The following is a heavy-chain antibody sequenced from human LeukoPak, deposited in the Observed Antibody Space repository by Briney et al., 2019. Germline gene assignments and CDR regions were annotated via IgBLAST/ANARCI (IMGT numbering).Heavy chain of an antibody. D-gene: IGHD3-10*01. Sequence: SETLSLTCTVSGGSISSYYWSWIRQPPGKGLEWIGYIYYSGSTNYNPSLKSRVTISVDTSKNQFSLKLTSVAAADTAVYYCARGLTYYYGSGSYYPPDYYYYMDVWGKGTTVTISS. CDR2: IYYSGST. CDR3: ARGLTYYYGSGSYYPPDYYYYMDV. CDR1: GGSISSYY. V-gene: IGHV4-59*01. J-gene: IGHJ6*03.